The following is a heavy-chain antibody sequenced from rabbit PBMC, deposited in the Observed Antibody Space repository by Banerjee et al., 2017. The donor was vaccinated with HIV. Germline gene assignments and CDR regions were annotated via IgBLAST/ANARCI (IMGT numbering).Heavy chain of an antibody. CDR1: GVSFSYSSY. Sequence: QSLEESGGDLVKPGASLTLTCTASGVSFSYSSYMCWVRQAPGKGLEWIACIDAGSSGFTYFATWAKGRFTISKASSTAVTLQMTSLTAADTATYFCARDLTGVIGWNFNLWGPGTLVTVS. D-gene: IGHD1-1*01. V-gene: IGHV1S40*01. J-gene: IGHJ4*01. CDR2: IDAGSSGFT. CDR3: ARDLTGVIGWNFNL.